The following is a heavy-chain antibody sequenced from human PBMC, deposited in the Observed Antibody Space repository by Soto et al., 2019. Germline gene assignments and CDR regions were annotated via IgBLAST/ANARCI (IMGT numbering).Heavy chain of an antibody. CDR1: GVTFSSYA. J-gene: IGHJ4*02. CDR3: ARVGVPAAHYFDY. D-gene: IGHD2-2*01. V-gene: IGHV1-69*13. Sequence: SVKVSCKASGVTFSSYAISWVRQAPGQGLEWMGGIIPIFGTANYAQKFQGRVTITADESTSTAYMELSSLRSEDTVVYYCARVGVPAAHYFDYWGQGTLVTVSS. CDR2: IIPIFGTA.